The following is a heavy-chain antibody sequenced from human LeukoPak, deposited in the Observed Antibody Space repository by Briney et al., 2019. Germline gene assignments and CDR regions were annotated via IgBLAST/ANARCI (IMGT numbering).Heavy chain of an antibody. CDR3: ARGWLRGPSFDY. D-gene: IGHD5-12*01. CDR1: GGSFGGYY. J-gene: IGHJ4*02. Sequence: SETLSLTCAVYGGSFGGYYWSWIRQPPGKGLEWIGEINHSGSTNYNPSLKSRVTISADTSKNQFSLKLSSVTAADTAVYYCARGWLRGPSFDYWGQGTLVTVSS. V-gene: IGHV4-34*01. CDR2: INHSGST.